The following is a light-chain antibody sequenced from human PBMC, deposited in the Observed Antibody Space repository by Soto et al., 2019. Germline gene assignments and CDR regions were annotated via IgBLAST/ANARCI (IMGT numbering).Light chain of an antibody. V-gene: IGKV3-11*01. CDR2: DAS. CDR1: QSVSSY. Sequence: EIVLTQSPATLSLSPGERATLSCRASQSVSSYLAWYQQKPGQAPRLLIYDASNRATGIPARFSGSGSGTDFTLTISSLEPEDFAVYYCQQYNNWPLGFGGGTKVEIK. J-gene: IGKJ4*01. CDR3: QQYNNWPLG.